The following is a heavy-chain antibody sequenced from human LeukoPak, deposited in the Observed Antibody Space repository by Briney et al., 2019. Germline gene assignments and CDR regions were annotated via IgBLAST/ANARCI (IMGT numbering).Heavy chain of an antibody. CDR1: GFTFSSYS. Sequence: GGSLRLSCAASGFTFSSYSMNWARQAPGKGLEWVSSISSSSSYIYYADSVKGRFTISRDNAKNSLYLQMNSLRAEDTAAYYCARESTEIVLMVYAEEEGFDYWGQGTLVTVSS. V-gene: IGHV3-21*01. CDR2: ISSSSSYI. D-gene: IGHD2-8*01. CDR3: ARESTEIVLMVYAEEEGFDY. J-gene: IGHJ4*02.